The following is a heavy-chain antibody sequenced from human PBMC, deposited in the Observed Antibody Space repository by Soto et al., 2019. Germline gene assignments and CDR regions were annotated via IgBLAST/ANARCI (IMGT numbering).Heavy chain of an antibody. CDR1: GGTFSSHV. CDR3: ARDLAFRDGNISHLDY. J-gene: IGHJ4*02. CDR2: IMPIIGTA. D-gene: IGHD3-3*02. V-gene: IGHV1-69*01. Sequence: QVQLVQSGAEVKKPGSSVKVSCKASGGTFSSHVFNWVRQAPGQGLEWMGVIMPIIGTANYAQKFQGRVTITADESTSTAYMELSSLISEDTAVYYCARDLAFRDGNISHLDYWGQGTLVTVSS.